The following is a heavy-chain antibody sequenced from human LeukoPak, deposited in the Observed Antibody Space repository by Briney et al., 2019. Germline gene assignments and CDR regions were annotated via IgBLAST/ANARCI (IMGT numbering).Heavy chain of an antibody. D-gene: IGHD6-13*01. J-gene: IGHJ3*02. Sequence: SETLSLTCTVSGGSIYSSSYYWGWIRQPPGKGLEWIASVSHRGSTYYNPSLKSRVSISIDTSKNQFSLKVDSVTAADTAVYYCAREPKQQPNFIQGYAFDIWGQGTMVTVSS. V-gene: IGHV4-39*07. CDR2: VSHRGST. CDR1: GGSIYSSSYY. CDR3: AREPKQQPNFIQGYAFDI.